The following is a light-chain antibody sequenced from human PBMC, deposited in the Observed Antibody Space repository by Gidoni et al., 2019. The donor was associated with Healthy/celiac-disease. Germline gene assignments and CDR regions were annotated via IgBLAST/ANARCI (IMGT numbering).Light chain of an antibody. V-gene: IGLV3-1*01. Sequence: SYELTQQPSVSVSPGQTASITCSGDKLGDKYACWYQQKPGQSPVLVIYQDSKRPSGIPERFSGSNSGNTATLTISGTQAMDEADYYCQAWDSSTCVFGGGTKLTVL. CDR3: QAWDSSTCV. CDR2: QDS. CDR1: KLGDKY. J-gene: IGLJ3*02.